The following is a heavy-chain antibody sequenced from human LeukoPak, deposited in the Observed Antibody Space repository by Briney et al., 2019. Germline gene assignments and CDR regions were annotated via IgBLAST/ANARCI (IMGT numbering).Heavy chain of an antibody. CDR1: GGSISSSSYY. CDR2: IYYSGST. V-gene: IGHV4-39*01. D-gene: IGHD3-3*01. J-gene: IGHJ3*02. Sequence: ASETLSLICTVSGGSISSSSYYWGWIRQPPGKGLEWIGSIYYSGSTYYNPSLKSRVTISVDTSKNQFSLKLSSVTAADTAVYYCARPRITIFGVVIDAFDIWGQGTMVTVSS. CDR3: ARPRITIFGVVIDAFDI.